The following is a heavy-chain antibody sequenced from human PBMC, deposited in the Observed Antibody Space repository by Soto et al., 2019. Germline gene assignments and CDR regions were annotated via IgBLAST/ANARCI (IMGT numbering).Heavy chain of an antibody. Sequence: GGSLRLSCAASGFTFSSYAMSWVRQAPGKGLEWVSAISGSGVSTYYADSVKGRFTISRDNSKNTMYLQMNSLRAEDMAVYYCAKDRVLLWFGELGEAEDYFDYWGQGTLVTVSS. CDR3: AKDRVLLWFGELGEAEDYFDY. CDR1: GFTFSSYA. J-gene: IGHJ4*02. D-gene: IGHD3-10*01. CDR2: ISGSGVST. V-gene: IGHV3-23*01.